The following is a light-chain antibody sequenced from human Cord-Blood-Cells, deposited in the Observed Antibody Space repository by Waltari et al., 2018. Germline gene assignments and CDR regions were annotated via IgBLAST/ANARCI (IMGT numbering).Light chain of an antibody. J-gene: IGLJ1*01. V-gene: IGLV2-23*01. CDR1: SSDVGRSNL. CDR2: EGS. CDR3: CSYAGSSTYV. Sequence: QSALTHPASVSGSPGQSITLSCTGPSSDVGRSNLVSWYQQHPGKAPKLMIYEGSKRPSGVSNRFSGSKSGNTASLTISGLQAEDEADYYCCSYAGSSTYVFGTGTKVTVL.